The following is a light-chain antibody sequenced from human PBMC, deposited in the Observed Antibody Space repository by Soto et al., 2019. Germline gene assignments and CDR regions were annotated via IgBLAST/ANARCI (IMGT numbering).Light chain of an antibody. J-gene: IGLJ1*01. CDR2: IKD. CDR3: AAWDDSLNAV. CDR1: SSNIVDNP. V-gene: IGLV1-44*01. Sequence: SVLTQPPSAPGTPGQRITISCSGSSSNIVDNPVNWYQQLPGAAPKLLIYIKDQRPSGVADRFAGSKSGSAASLAISGLQPEDEADYYCAAWDDSLNAVCGTGTKGTVL.